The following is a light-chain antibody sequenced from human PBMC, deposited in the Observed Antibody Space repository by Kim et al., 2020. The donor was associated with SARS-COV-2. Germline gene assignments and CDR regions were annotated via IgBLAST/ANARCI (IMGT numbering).Light chain of an antibody. CDR3: CSYAGSYV. J-gene: IGLJ1*01. Sequence: SLGQSVTLSGTVTSSDVGAYNNVSWYQQHPGKAPKLMIYDVSKRPSGVPDRFSGSNSGNTSSLTISGLQAEDEADYYCCSYAGSYVFGTGTKVTVL. V-gene: IGLV2-11*01. CDR2: DVS. CDR1: SSDVGAYNN.